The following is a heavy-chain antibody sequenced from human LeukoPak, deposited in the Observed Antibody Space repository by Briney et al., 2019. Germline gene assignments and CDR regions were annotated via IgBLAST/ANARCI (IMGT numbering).Heavy chain of an antibody. V-gene: IGHV3-23*01. CDR1: GFTFRNNA. D-gene: IGHD2-21*02. CDR2: ISGSGGST. J-gene: IGHJ6*02. CDR3: TKEGRVTYGGPWGDV. Sequence: GGSLRLSCAASGFTFRNNAMSWVRQAPGKGLGWVSTISGSGGSTYYGASVKGRFTSSRDNSKNTVYLQMNRLRAEDTAVYYCTKEGRVTYGGPWGDVWGQGTTVTVSS.